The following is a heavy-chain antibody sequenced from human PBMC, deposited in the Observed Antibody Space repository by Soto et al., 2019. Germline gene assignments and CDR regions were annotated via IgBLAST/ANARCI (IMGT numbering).Heavy chain of an antibody. D-gene: IGHD3-10*01. Sequence: GGSLRLSCAASGFTFSSYWMSWVRQAPGKGLEWVATIKQDGSEKYYVDSVKGRFTISRDNAKNSLYLQMNSLRAEDTAVYYCASALSTMVRADAFDIWGQGTMVTVSS. CDR2: IKQDGSEK. J-gene: IGHJ3*02. V-gene: IGHV3-7*01. CDR1: GFTFSSYW. CDR3: ASALSTMVRADAFDI.